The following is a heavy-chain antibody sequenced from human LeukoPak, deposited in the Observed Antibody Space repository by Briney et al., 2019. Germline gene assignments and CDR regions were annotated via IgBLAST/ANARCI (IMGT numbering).Heavy chain of an antibody. J-gene: IGHJ4*02. CDR3: AKMGLQYQLLVNFDY. D-gene: IGHD2-2*01. CDR2: ISGSGGST. V-gene: IGHV3-23*01. CDR1: GFTFSSYA. Sequence: RAGGSLRLSCAASGFTFSSYAMSWVRQAPGKGLEWVSAISGSGGSTYYADSVKGRFTISRDNSKNTLYLQMNSLRAEDTAVYYCAKMGLQYQLLVNFDYWGQGTLVTVSS.